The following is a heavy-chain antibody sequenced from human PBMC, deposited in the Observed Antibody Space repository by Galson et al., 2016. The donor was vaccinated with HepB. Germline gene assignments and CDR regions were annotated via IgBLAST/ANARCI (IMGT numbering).Heavy chain of an antibody. J-gene: IGHJ6*04. D-gene: IGHD2-21*01. CDR2: IGTAGDT. Sequence: SLRLSCAASGFALRSCDMYWVRQTTGKGLEWVSSIGTAGDTYYPGSVRGRFTVYRENANNSLYLQMTSLRAGDTAVYFCARVTFTCDGGGCRYYGMDVWGTGTTVTVSP. CDR1: GFALRSCD. V-gene: IGHV3-13*01. CDR3: ARVTFTCDGGGCRYYGMDV.